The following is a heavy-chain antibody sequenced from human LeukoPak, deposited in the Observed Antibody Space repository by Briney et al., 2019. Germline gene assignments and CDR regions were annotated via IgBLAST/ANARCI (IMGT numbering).Heavy chain of an antibody. Sequence: SETLSLTCTVSGGSISSYYWSWIRQPPGKGLEWIGYIYYSGSTNYNPSLKSRVTISVDTSKNQFSLKLSSVTAADTAVYYCAREDYDSSGYYQNDAFDIWGQGTMVTVSS. V-gene: IGHV4-59*12. J-gene: IGHJ3*02. D-gene: IGHD3-22*01. CDR2: IYYSGST. CDR1: GGSISSYY. CDR3: AREDYDSSGYYQNDAFDI.